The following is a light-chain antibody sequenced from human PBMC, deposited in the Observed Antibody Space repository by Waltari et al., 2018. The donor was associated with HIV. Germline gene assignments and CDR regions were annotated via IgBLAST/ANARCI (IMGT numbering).Light chain of an antibody. CDR3: QQYYSSPPT. V-gene: IGKV1-NL1*01. Sequence: DIQMTQSPSSLSASVGDRVTITCRAGQGISNSLAWYQQRLGKAPKLLLYDASKLESEVPPRFRGSGSGTDYTLTITSLQPEDFAIYYCQQYYSSPPTFGGGTKVDLK. CDR2: DAS. J-gene: IGKJ4*01. CDR1: QGISNS.